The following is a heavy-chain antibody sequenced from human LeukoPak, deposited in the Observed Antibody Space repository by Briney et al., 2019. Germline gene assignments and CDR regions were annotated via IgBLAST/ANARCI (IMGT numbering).Heavy chain of an antibody. D-gene: IGHD3-10*01. V-gene: IGHV4-39*01. CDR1: GGSISSSSYY. J-gene: IGHJ4*02. Sequence: PSETLSLTCTVSGGSISSSSYYWGWIRQPPGKGLEWIGSIYYSGSTYYNPSLKSRVTISVDTSKNQFSLKLSSVTAADTAVYYCARGGAPFDYWGQGTLVTVSS. CDR2: IYYSGST. CDR3: ARGGAPFDY.